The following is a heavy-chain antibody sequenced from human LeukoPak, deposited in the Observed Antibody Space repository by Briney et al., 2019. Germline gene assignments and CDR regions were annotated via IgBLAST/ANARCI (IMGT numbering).Heavy chain of an antibody. J-gene: IGHJ6*03. V-gene: IGHV1-18*01. CDR3: ARDLGPGGGSYYSYYYMDV. Sequence: GASVKVSCKASGYTFTSYGSSWVRQAPGQGLEWMGWISAYNGNTNYAQKLQGRVTMTRDTSISTAYMELSRLRSDDTAVYYCARDLGPGGGSYYSYYYMDVWGKGTTVTVSS. CDR2: ISAYNGNT. CDR1: GYTFTSYG. D-gene: IGHD1-26*01.